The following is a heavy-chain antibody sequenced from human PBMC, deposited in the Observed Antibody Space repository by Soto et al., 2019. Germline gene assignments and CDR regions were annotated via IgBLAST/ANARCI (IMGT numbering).Heavy chain of an antibody. CDR1: GGTFSSYT. J-gene: IGHJ6*03. CDR3: ARALKREPHDYYYMDV. V-gene: IGHV1-69*02. D-gene: IGHD1-1*01. CDR2: IIPILGIA. Sequence: QVQLVQSGAEVKKPGSSVKVSCKASGGTFSSYTISWVRQAPGQGLEWMGRIIPILGIANYAQKFKGRVTITADKSTSTAYMELSSLRSEDTAVYYCARALKREPHDYYYMDVWGKGTTVTVSS.